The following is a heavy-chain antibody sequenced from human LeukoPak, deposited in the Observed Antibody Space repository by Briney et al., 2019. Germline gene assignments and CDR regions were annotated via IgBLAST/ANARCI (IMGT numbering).Heavy chain of an antibody. V-gene: IGHV1-24*01. CDR3: ATAYDILTGYPFDY. CDR2: FDPEDGET. D-gene: IGHD3-9*01. J-gene: IGHJ4*02. Sequence: ASVKVSCKVSGYTLTELSMHWVRQAPGKGLEWMGGFDPEDGETIYAQKFQGRVTMTEDTSTDTAYMELSSLRSEDTAVYYCATAYDILTGYPFDYWGQRTLVTVSS. CDR1: GYTLTELS.